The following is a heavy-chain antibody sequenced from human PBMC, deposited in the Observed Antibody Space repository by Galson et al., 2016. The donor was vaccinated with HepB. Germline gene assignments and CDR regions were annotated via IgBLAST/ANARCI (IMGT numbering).Heavy chain of an antibody. Sequence: SLRLSCAASGLTFSDHYMDWVRQAPGKGLEWVGRIRGKANNYTTEYAASVEGRFSVSTDESKNSLYLQMNSLETEDTAVYYCAKPTNSDAYHIWGQGTMVTVSS. V-gene: IGHV3-72*01. CDR1: GLTFSDHY. J-gene: IGHJ3*02. CDR3: AKPTNSDAYHI. D-gene: IGHD5-12*01. CDR2: IRGKANNYTT.